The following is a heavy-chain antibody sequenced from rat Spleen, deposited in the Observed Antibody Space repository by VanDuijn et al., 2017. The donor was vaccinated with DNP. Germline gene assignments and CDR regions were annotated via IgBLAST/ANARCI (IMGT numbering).Heavy chain of an antibody. J-gene: IGHJ2*01. D-gene: IGHD1-11*01. Sequence: VQLVETGGGLVQPGRSLKLSCVASGFSLTGYSVYWVRQPSGKGLEWMGRMRYNGDTSYNSAFKSRLSISRDTSKNQVFLKMNSLQTDDTGTYYCRLNYGSRDYWGQGVMVTVSS. CDR2: MRYNGDT. CDR3: RLNYGSRDY. V-gene: IGHV2-8*01. CDR1: GFSLTGYS.